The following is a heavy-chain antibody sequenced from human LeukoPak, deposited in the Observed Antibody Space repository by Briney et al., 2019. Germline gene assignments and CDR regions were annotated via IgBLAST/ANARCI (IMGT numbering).Heavy chain of an antibody. CDR1: GGSISSGDYY. D-gene: IGHD3-3*01. V-gene: IGHV4-30-4*08. CDR2: IYYSGST. J-gene: IGHJ6*03. CDR3: ARVDGDFWSHYYMDV. Sequence: PSQTLSLTCTVSGGSISSGDYYWSWIRQPPGKGLEWIGYIYYSGSTYYNPSLKSRVTISVDTSKNQFSLKLSSVTAADTAVYYCARVDGDFWSHYYMDVWGKGTTVTVS.